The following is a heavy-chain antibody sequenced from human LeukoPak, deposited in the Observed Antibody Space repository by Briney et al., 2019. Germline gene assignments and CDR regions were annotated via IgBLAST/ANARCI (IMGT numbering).Heavy chain of an antibody. J-gene: IGHJ4*02. V-gene: IGHV1-8*01. CDR2: MNPTSADT. D-gene: IGHD6-13*01. Sequence: ASVKVSCKASGYTFAGYDINWARQAPGQGLEWMGWMNPTSADTGYAQKLQGRVTMTRDTSINTAYMELTSLRSEDTAVYYCARGGYYFDYWGQGTPVTVSS. CDR1: GYTFAGYD. CDR3: ARGGYYFDY.